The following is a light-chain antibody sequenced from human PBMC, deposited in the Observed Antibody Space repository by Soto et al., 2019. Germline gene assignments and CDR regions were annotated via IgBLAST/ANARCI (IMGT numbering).Light chain of an antibody. CDR1: QGIGNS. V-gene: IGKV1-27*01. Sequence: DIQMTQSPSSLSASVGDRVTITCRAGQGIGNSLAWYQQKPGKVPKLLIYAASTLQPGVPSRFSGSRSGTEFTLTINSLQPEDVATYYCQKYNSAPHTFGQGTKVEIK. CDR2: AAS. J-gene: IGKJ1*01. CDR3: QKYNSAPHT.